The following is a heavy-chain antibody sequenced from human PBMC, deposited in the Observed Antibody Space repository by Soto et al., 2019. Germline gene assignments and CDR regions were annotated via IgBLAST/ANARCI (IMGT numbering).Heavy chain of an antibody. V-gene: IGHV3-74*03. CDR3: GRDMQLWRPDS. Sequence: EVPLVESGGGLVQPGESLRLSCAASGLTFRSYWMHWVRQAPGKGRVWVSRINTDGSVEMYVDSVKGRFTISRDNAKNTLYLHMNSLRAEDTAVYYGGRDMQLWRPDSWGQGPLVTVSS. CDR1: GLTFRSYW. D-gene: IGHD2-21*01. CDR2: INTDGSVE. J-gene: IGHJ4*02.